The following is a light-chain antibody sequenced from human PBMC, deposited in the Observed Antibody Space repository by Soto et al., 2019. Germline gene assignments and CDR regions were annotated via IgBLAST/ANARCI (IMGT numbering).Light chain of an antibody. V-gene: IGKV3-11*01. CDR2: EAS. CDR3: EQRSDWPLT. CDR1: QSVSRY. Sequence: EIVLTQSPATLSLSPGERATLSCRASQSVSRYLAWYQQKPGQAPRLLIYEASNSATGIPARFSGSWSGTDFTLTISSLEPEDFAVYYCEQRSDWPLTFGGGTKVEIK. J-gene: IGKJ4*01.